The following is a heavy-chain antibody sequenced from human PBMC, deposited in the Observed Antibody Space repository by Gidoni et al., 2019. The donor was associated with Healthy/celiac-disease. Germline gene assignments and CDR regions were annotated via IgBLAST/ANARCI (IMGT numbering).Heavy chain of an antibody. CDR1: GFTFSNAW. CDR2: IKSKTDGGTT. CDR3: TTDGILWFGELAKGRNY. D-gene: IGHD3-10*01. V-gene: IGHV3-15*01. Sequence: ELQLVESGGGLVKPGGSLRLSCAASGFTFSNAWMSWVRQAPGKGLEWVGRIKSKTDGGTTDYAAPVKGRFTISRDDSKNTLYLQMNSLKTEDTAVYYCTTDGILWFGELAKGRNYWGQGTLVTVSS. J-gene: IGHJ4*02.